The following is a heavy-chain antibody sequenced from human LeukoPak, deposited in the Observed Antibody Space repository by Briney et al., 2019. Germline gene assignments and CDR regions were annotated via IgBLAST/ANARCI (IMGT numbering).Heavy chain of an antibody. CDR3: ARVPGDSSGYYQHFDY. J-gene: IGHJ4*02. D-gene: IGHD3-22*01. Sequence: GGSLRLSCAASGFTFSSYWMHWVRQAPGKGLVWVSRINSDGSSTSYADSVKGRFTISRDNAKNTLYLQMNSLRAEDTAVYYCARVPGDSSGYYQHFDYWGQGTLVTVSS. CDR1: GFTFSSYW. V-gene: IGHV3-74*01. CDR2: INSDGSST.